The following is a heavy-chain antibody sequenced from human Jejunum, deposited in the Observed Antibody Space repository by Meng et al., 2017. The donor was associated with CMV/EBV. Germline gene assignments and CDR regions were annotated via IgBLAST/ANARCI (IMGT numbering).Heavy chain of an antibody. Sequence: SGFTFNDVGMNWVRQAPGKGLEWVSSISAESSFKFYAESVKGRFTVSRDNAQNSLYLEMNSLRVEDTAVYYCAKDAAFDTIDYWGQGTLVTVSS. J-gene: IGHJ4*02. CDR1: GFTFNDVG. D-gene: IGHD3-10*01. CDR3: AKDAAFDTIDY. V-gene: IGHV3-21*06. CDR2: ISAESSFK.